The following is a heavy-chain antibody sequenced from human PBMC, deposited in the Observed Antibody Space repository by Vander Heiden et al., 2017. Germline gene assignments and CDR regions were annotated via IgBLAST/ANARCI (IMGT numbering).Heavy chain of an antibody. J-gene: IGHJ6*02. CDR2: IYYSGST. Sequence: QVQLQESGPGLVKPSQTLSLTCTVSGGSISSGGYYWSWIRQHPGKGLEWIGYIYYSGSTYYNPSLKSRVTISVDTSKNQFSLKLSSVTAADTAVYYCARDRGQVPAAIGHYGMDVWGQGTTVTVSS. D-gene: IGHD2-2*02. CDR1: GGSISSGGYY. V-gene: IGHV4-31*03. CDR3: ARDRGQVPAAIGHYGMDV.